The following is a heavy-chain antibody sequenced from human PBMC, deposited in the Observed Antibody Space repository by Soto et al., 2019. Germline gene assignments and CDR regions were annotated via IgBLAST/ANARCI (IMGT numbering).Heavy chain of an antibody. CDR1: GYTFTSYG. V-gene: IGHV1-18*01. CDR3: ARRVTYYDFWSGYSPGGYFDY. J-gene: IGHJ4*02. CDR2: ISAYNGNT. Sequence: ASVKVSCKASGYTFTSYGISWVRQAPGQGLEWMGWISAYNGNTNYAQKLQGRVTMTTDTSTSTAYMELRSLRSDDTAVYYCARRVTYYDFWSGYSPGGYFDYWGQGTLVTVSS. D-gene: IGHD3-3*01.